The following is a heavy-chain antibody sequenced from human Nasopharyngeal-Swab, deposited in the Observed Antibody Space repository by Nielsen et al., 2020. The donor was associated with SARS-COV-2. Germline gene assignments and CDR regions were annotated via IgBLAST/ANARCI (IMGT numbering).Heavy chain of an antibody. Sequence: GGSLRLSCAASGFTFSSYDMHWVRQATGKGLEWVSAIGTAGDTYYPGSVKGRFTISRENAKNSLYLQMNSLRAGDTAVYYCARGGTYYYDSSNDAFDIWSQGTMVTVSS. CDR3: ARGGTYYYDSSNDAFDI. V-gene: IGHV3-13*01. CDR1: GFTFSSYD. CDR2: IGTAGDT. J-gene: IGHJ3*02. D-gene: IGHD3-22*01.